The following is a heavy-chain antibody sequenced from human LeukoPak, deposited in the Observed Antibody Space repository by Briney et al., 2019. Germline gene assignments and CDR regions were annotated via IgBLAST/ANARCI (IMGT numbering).Heavy chain of an antibody. D-gene: IGHD3-3*01. CDR3: AREYGYYDFWSDYYRPHYFDS. J-gene: IGHJ4*02. CDR2: IWYDGSKK. CDR1: GFTFSTYG. Sequence: SGGSLRLSCEASGFTFSTYGFHWVRQAPGKGLEWVAIIWYDGSKKFYADSVKGRFTISRDNSKNTLYLQMNSLRAEDTAVYYCAREYGYYDFWSDYYRPHYFDSWGQGTLVTVSS. V-gene: IGHV3-33*01.